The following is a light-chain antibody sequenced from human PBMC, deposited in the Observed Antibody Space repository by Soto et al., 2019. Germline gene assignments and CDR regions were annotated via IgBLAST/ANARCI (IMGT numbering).Light chain of an antibody. J-gene: IGKJ1*01. V-gene: IGKV3-20*01. Sequence: EIVLTQSPGTLSLSPGERATLSCRASQSVNSKLAWYQQKTGQAPRLLIFGASSRATGIPDRFSGSGSGTDFTLTISRLEPEDFAVYYCQQYNNWPWTFGQGTKVDIK. CDR1: QSVNSK. CDR3: QQYNNWPWT. CDR2: GAS.